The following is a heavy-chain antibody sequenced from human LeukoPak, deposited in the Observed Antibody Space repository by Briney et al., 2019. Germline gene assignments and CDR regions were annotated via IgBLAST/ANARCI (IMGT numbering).Heavy chain of an antibody. Sequence: GGSLRLSCAASGFTFSSYGMHWVRQAPGKGLEWVAVISYDGSNKYYADSVKGRFTISRDNSKNSLYLQMNSLRAEDTAVYYCAKEPDGDYGDYFDYWGQGTLVTVSS. CDR1: GFTFSSYG. V-gene: IGHV3-30*18. D-gene: IGHD4-17*01. CDR3: AKEPDGDYGDYFDY. CDR2: ISYDGSNK. J-gene: IGHJ4*02.